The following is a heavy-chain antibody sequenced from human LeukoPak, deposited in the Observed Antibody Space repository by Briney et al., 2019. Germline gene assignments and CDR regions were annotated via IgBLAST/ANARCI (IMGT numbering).Heavy chain of an antibody. Sequence: PSETLSLTCTVSGGSIRRYYWSWIRQPAGKGLEWIGRIHTSGSTNFNPSLQSRVTISVDKSKNQFSLKLNSVTAADTAVYYCARGPYSSGWYGFDYWGQGTLVTVSS. D-gene: IGHD6-19*01. CDR3: ARGPYSSGWYGFDY. CDR2: IHTSGST. V-gene: IGHV4-4*07. CDR1: GGSIRRYY. J-gene: IGHJ4*02.